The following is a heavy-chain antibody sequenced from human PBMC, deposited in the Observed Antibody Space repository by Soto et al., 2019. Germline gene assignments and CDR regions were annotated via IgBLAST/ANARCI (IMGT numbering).Heavy chain of an antibody. CDR3: AHRQGGYNWNDGDFDY. Sequence: QITLKESGPTVVEPTQTLTLTCTFSGFSLTTTGVGVGWIRQSPGKALEYLALIYWDDDRRYSPSLKSRLTITKDTSRNQVVLTMSTMDPVDTATYYCAHRQGGYNWNDGDFDYWGQGTLVTVSS. D-gene: IGHD1-1*01. CDR2: IYWDDDR. CDR1: GFSLTTTGVG. V-gene: IGHV2-5*02. J-gene: IGHJ4*02.